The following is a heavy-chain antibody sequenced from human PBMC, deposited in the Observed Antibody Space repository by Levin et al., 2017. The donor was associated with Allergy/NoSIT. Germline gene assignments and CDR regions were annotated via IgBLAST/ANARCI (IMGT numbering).Heavy chain of an antibody. CDR2: INTNSGNP. V-gene: IGHV7-4-1*01. D-gene: IGHD6-19*01. CDR3: ARLGVAVAGRLDS. CDR1: GYSFTSYS. J-gene: IGHJ4*02. Sequence: GESLKISCKASGYSFTSYSMNWVRQAPGQGLEWMGWINTNSGNPTYAQGFTGRFVFSLDTSVSTAYLHIRSLKAEDTAVYYCARLGVAVAGRLDSWGQGTLVTVSS.